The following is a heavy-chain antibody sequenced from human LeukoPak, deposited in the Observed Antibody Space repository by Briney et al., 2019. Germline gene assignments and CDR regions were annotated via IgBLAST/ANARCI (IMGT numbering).Heavy chain of an antibody. J-gene: IGHJ4*02. Sequence: PGGSLRLSCAASGFTFSNYDMSWVRQAPGKGLEWVSSISSSGFITYQPDSVKGRFTISRDNSKNTLYLQMNSLGAEDTAIYYRAKSELWPHFDYWGQGTLVTVSS. CDR2: ISSSGFIT. D-gene: IGHD3-16*01. CDR3: AKSELWPHFDY. V-gene: IGHV3-23*01. CDR1: GFTFSNYD.